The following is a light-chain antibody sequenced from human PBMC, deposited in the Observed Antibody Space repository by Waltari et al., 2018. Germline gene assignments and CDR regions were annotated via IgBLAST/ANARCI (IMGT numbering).Light chain of an antibody. CDR3: ASFISGSTSSVL. CDR1: SSDIGAFNY. V-gene: IGLV2-14*03. Sequence: QSALTQPASVSGSPGQSITISCTGTSSDIGAFNYVSWYQQHPGKAPKVLIYDVTNRPSGFSYRFSGSKSGNTASLTISGLQAEDEAYYHCASFISGSTSSVLFGGGTKLTVL. J-gene: IGLJ3*02. CDR2: DVT.